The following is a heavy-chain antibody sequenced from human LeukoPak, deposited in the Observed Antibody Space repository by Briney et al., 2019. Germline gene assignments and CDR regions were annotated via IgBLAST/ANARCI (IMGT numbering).Heavy chain of an antibody. Sequence: SETLSLTCTVSGGSISSGDYYWSWIHQPPGKGLEWIGYIYYSGSTYYNPSLKSRVTISVDTSKNQFSLKLSSVTAADTAVYYCARELIVVVPAVLGAFDIWGQGTMVTVSS. V-gene: IGHV4-30-4*01. J-gene: IGHJ3*02. CDR2: IYYSGST. D-gene: IGHD2-2*01. CDR1: GGSISSGDYY. CDR3: ARELIVVVPAVLGAFDI.